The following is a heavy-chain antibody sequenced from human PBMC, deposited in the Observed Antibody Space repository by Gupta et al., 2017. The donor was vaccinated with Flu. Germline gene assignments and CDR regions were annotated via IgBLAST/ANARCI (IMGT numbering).Heavy chain of an antibody. D-gene: IGHD6-6*01. J-gene: IGHJ6*03. CDR2: IYYSGST. CDR1: GGSISTYY. CDR3: ARLGESGMYSSSSAYRYMDV. Sequence: QVQLQESGPGLVKPSETLSLTCSVSGGSISTYYWSWIRQPPGKGLEWIGYIYYSGSTNYNPSLKSRVTMSVDTSKNRFSLNLNSVTAADTAVYFCARLGESGMYSSSSAYRYMDVWGKGTTVTVSS. V-gene: IGHV4-59*08.